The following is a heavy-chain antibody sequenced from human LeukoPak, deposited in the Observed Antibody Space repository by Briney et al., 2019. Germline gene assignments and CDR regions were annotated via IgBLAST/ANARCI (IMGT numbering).Heavy chain of an antibody. Sequence: ASVKVSCKASGYTFTSYGISWVRQAPGQGLEWMGWISAYNGNTNYAQKLQGRVTMTTDTSTSTAYTELRSLRSGDTAVYYCARDGGPGSSGYAPYWGQGTLVTVSS. CDR1: GYTFTSYG. D-gene: IGHD3-22*01. CDR2: ISAYNGNT. V-gene: IGHV1-18*01. CDR3: ARDGGPGSSGYAPY. J-gene: IGHJ4*02.